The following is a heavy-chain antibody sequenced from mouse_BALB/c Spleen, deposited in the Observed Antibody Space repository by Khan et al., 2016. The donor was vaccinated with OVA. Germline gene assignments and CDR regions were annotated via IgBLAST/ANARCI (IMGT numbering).Heavy chain of an antibody. CDR2: ISSGGIYT. V-gene: IGHV5-9-1*01. Sequence: EVKLVESGGGLVKPGGSLKLSCAASGFTFSSYAMSWVRQTPEKRLEWVATISSGGIYTYYPDSVKGRFTISRDHAKNTLCPQMSSLRSEDTAMYYCARRGIYRYDERENYFDYWGQGTTLTVSS. D-gene: IGHD2-14*01. CDR3: ARRGIYRYDERENYFDY. J-gene: IGHJ2*01. CDR1: GFTFSSYA.